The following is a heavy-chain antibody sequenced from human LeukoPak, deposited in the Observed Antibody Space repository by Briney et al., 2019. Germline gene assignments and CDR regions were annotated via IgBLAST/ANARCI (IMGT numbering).Heavy chain of an antibody. CDR2: INPNSGGT. V-gene: IGHV1-2*02. Sequence: ASVKVSCKASGYTFTGYYMHWVRQAPGQGLEWMGWINPNSGGTNYAQKFQGRVTMTRDTSISTAYMELSRLRSDDTAVYYCARGPGQQLVRGNWFDPWGQGTLVTVSS. CDR1: GYTFTGYY. D-gene: IGHD6-13*01. J-gene: IGHJ5*02. CDR3: ARGPGQQLVRGNWFDP.